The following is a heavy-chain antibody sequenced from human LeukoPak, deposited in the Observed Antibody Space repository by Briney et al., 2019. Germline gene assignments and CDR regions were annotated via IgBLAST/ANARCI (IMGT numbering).Heavy chain of an antibody. V-gene: IGHV3-48*02. CDR2: INSNGGTI. D-gene: IGHD5-18*01. J-gene: IGHJ4*02. CDR3: ATRAAYKYGFEY. Sequence: GGSLRLSCAASGFTFTNFGMIWVRQAPGKGLEWASYINSNGGTIYHADSVKGRFTISRDNAKNSLYLRMNSLRDEDTAVYYCATRAAYKYGFEYWGQGTLVTVSS. CDR1: GFTFTNFG.